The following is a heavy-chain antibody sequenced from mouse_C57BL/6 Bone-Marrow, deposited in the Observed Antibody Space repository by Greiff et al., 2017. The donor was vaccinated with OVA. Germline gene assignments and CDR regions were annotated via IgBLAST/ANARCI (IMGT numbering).Heavy chain of an antibody. CDR3: VNDYDVYYAMDY. Sequence: DVKLVESGGGLVQPKGSLKLSCAASGFSFNTYAMNWVRQAPGKGLEWVARIRSKSNNYATYYADSVKDRFTISRDDSESMLYLQMNNLKTEDTAMYYCVNDYDVYYAMDYWGQGTSVTVSS. J-gene: IGHJ4*01. CDR2: IRSKSNNYAT. D-gene: IGHD2-4*01. V-gene: IGHV10-1*01. CDR1: GFSFNTYA.